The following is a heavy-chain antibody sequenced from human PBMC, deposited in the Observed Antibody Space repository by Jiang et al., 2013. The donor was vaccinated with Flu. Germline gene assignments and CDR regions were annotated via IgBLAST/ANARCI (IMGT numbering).Heavy chain of an antibody. Sequence: LSCVGSGFRFSGEWMHWVRQVPGKGLVWVARIDINGRTINHADSVRGRFTISRDDAQSTLYLQMDSLRVEDTAIYYCIRDAFGERDTWGQGTLVTVSS. D-gene: IGHD3-10*01. CDR2: IDINGRTI. CDR3: IRDAFGERDT. V-gene: IGHV3-74*01. J-gene: IGHJ5*02. CDR1: GFRFSGEW.